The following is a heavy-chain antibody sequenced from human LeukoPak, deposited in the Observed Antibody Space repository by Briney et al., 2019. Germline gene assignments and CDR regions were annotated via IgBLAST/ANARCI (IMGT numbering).Heavy chain of an antibody. CDR1: GFGFSTHD. J-gene: IGHJ4*02. D-gene: IGHD4-11*01. Sequence: GGSLRLSCAASGFGFSTHDMSWGRQAPGKGLEWVSSISGSDSSTYYADSVKGRFTISRDNSKDTLYLQMNSLRAEDTAVYYCAKTLFGYSDYQKAYYFDYWGQGTLVTVSS. CDR2: ISGSDSST. V-gene: IGHV3-23*01. CDR3: AKTLFGYSDYQKAYYFDY.